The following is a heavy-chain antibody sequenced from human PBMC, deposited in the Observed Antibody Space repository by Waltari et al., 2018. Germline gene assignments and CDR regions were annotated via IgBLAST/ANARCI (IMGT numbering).Heavy chain of an antibody. CDR3: ARVVVGYCSGGSCYSGDYFDY. Sequence: QVQLQESGPGLVKPSQTLSLTCTVSGGSISSGGYYWSWIRQHPGRGLEWIWYIYYSGGTYYNPSLKSRVTISVDTSKNQFSRKLSSVTAADAAVYYGARVVVGYCSGGSCYSGDYFDYWGQGTLVTVSS. J-gene: IGHJ4*02. CDR1: GGSISSGGYY. V-gene: IGHV4-31*03. CDR2: IYYSGGT. D-gene: IGHD2-15*01.